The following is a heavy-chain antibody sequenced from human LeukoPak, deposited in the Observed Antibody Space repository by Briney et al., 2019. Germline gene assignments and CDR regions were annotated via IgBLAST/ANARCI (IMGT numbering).Heavy chain of an antibody. CDR1: GGSFSGYY. Sequence: SETLSLTCAVYGGSFSGYYWSWIRQPPGKGLEWIGEINHSGSTNHNPSLESRVTISVDTSKNQFSLKLSSVTAADTAVYYCARGYSGVLRYFDWLPWGGNWFDPWGQGTLVTVSS. V-gene: IGHV4-34*01. D-gene: IGHD3-9*01. CDR2: INHSGST. CDR3: ARGYSGVLRYFDWLPWGGNWFDP. J-gene: IGHJ5*02.